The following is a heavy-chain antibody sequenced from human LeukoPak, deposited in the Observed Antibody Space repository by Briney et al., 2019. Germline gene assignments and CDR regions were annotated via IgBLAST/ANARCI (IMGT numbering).Heavy chain of an antibody. CDR1: GGSISNYY. Sequence: SETLSLTCTVSGGSISNYYWSWIRQSPGKGLEWIGYIFFSGSSNCNPSLKSRVTISVDTSKNQFSLKLSSVTAADTAVYYCARGSMIRGRFDYWGQGTLVTVSS. V-gene: IGHV4-59*01. J-gene: IGHJ4*02. CDR3: ARGSMIRGRFDY. D-gene: IGHD3-10*01. CDR2: IFFSGSS.